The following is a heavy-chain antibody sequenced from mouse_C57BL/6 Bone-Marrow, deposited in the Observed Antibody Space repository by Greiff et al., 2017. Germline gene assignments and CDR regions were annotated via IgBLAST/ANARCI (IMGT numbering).Heavy chain of an antibody. Sequence: VQRQRSDPGLVRPPRALSTPGPAPGFPLTSFGVHWVRHSPGKGLDWLGVIWSGGSTDYNAAFISRLSISKDNSKSQVFFKMNSLQADDTAIYYCASLSGYWGQGTTLTVSS. CDR1: GFPLTSFG. CDR2: IWSGGST. D-gene: IGHD3-1*01. J-gene: IGHJ2*01. V-gene: IGHV2-2*01. CDR3: ASLSGY.